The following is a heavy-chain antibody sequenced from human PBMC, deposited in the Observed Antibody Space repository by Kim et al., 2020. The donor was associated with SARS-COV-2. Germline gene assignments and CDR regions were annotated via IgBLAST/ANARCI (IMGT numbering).Heavy chain of an antibody. CDR3: ARDEYYDILTGYDAFDI. V-gene: IGHV3-20*01. J-gene: IGHJ3*02. Sequence: GGSLRLSCAASGFTFDDYGMSWVRQAPGKGLEWVSGINWNGGSTGYADSVKGRFTISRDNAKNSLYLQMNSLRAEDTALYHCARDEYYDILTGYDAFDIWGQGTMVTVSS. CDR2: INWNGGST. D-gene: IGHD3-9*01. CDR1: GFTFDDYG.